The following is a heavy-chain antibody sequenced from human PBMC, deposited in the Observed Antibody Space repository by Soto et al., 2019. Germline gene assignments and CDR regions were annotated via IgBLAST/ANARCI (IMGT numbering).Heavy chain of an antibody. D-gene: IGHD3-10*01. Sequence: GGSLRLSCAASGFPFSIYAMHWVRQSPGKGLEWVAFISYDGSNKYYADSVKGRFTISRDNSKNTLYLQMNSLRAEDTAVYYCARGAYGLGSYLDYWGQGNMVTVSS. J-gene: IGHJ4*02. CDR1: GFPFSIYA. V-gene: IGHV3-30-3*01. CDR3: ARGAYGLGSYLDY. CDR2: ISYDGSNK.